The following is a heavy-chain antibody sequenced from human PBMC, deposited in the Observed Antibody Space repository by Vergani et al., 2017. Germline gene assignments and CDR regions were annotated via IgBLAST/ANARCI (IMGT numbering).Heavy chain of an antibody. D-gene: IGHD3-16*02. CDR1: GGSISSGSYY. J-gene: IGHJ5*02. V-gene: IGHV4-61*02. Sequence: QVQLQESGPGLVKPSQTLSLTCTDSGGSISSGSYYWSWIRQPAGKGLEWIGRIYTSGSTNYNPSLKRRVTISVDTSKNQFSLKLSSVTAADTAVYYCAREVVITFGGVIVSNWFDPWGQGTLVTVSA. CDR2: IYTSGST. CDR3: AREVVITFGGVIVSNWFDP.